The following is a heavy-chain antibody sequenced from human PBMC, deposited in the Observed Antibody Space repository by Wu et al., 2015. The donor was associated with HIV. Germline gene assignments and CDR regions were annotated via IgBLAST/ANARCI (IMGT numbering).Heavy chain of an antibody. Sequence: QVHLVQFGGEVKKPGSSVKVTCKTPGYTLTGYYMHWVRQAPGQGLEWMGRINPNTGGTNYVQNFQGRVTMTRDTSISSAYMELRSLTSDDTALYYCAIIFGLVGEDYWGQGTLVTVSS. CDR2: INPNTGGT. V-gene: IGHV1-2*02. D-gene: IGHD3/OR15-3a*01. J-gene: IGHJ4*02. CDR1: GYTLTGYY. CDR3: AIIFGLVGEDY.